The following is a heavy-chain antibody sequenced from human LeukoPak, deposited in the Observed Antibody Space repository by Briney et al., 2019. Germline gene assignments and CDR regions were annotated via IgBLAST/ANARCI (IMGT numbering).Heavy chain of an antibody. Sequence: GASVKVSCKASRYTFTGYYMHWVRQAPGQGLEWMGWISPNSGDKKYAQKFQGRVTMTRDTSISTAYMELSRLRSDDTAVYYCGRQDKNSAAIDYWGQGTLVTVSS. CDR2: ISPNSGDK. CDR3: GRQDKNSAAIDY. CDR1: RYTFTGYY. D-gene: IGHD2-21*01. V-gene: IGHV1-2*02. J-gene: IGHJ4*02.